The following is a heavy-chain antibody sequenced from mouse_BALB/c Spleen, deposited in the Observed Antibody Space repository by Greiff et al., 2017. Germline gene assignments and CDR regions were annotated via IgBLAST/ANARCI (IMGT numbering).Heavy chain of an antibody. CDR3: ARRGDGYIYYYAMDY. V-gene: IGHV8-12*01. D-gene: IGHD2-3*01. CDR2: IWWDDDK. Sequence: QVTLKVSGPGILQPSQTLSLTCSFSGFSLSTSGMGVGWIRQPSGKGLVWLAHIWWDDDKRYNPALKSRLTISKDTSSNQVFLKIASVDTADTATYYCARRGDGYIYYYAMDYWGQGTSVTVAS. J-gene: IGHJ4*01. CDR1: GFSLSTSGMG.